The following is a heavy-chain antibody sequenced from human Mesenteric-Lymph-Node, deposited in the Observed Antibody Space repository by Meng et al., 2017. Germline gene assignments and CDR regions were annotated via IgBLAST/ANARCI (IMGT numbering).Heavy chain of an antibody. CDR3: ARDLGDYGSESSYFDY. Sequence: QVQLVESGGGVVQPGRSLRLSCAASGFTFSSYGFHWVRQAPGKGLEWVAVIWYDGSKKYYADSVKGRFTISRDDSRNTLYLQMNSLRAEDTAVYYCARDLGDYGSESSYFDYWGQGTLVTVSS. CDR1: GFTFSSYG. J-gene: IGHJ4*02. CDR2: IWYDGSKK. V-gene: IGHV3-33*01. D-gene: IGHD3-10*01.